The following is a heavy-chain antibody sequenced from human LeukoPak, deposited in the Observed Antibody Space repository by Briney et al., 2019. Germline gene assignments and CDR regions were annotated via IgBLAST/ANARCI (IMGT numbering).Heavy chain of an antibody. V-gene: IGHV5-51*01. Sequence: ESLKISCKASGYSCADYWVGWVRQMPGKGLEWMGIIYPDDSNTRYSLSFQGQVTISADKSITTAYLQWSSLKASDTAMYYCARVLDLAAAGYNWFDPWGQGTLVTVSS. D-gene: IGHD6-13*01. CDR1: GYSCADYW. J-gene: IGHJ5*02. CDR2: IYPDDSNT. CDR3: ARVLDLAAAGYNWFDP.